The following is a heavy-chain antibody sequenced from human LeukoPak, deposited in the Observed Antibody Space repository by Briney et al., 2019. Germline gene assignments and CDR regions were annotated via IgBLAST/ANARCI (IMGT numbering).Heavy chain of an antibody. Sequence: SETLSLTCTVSGGSISSYYWSWIRQPPGKGLEWIGYIYYSGSTNYNPSLKSRVTISVDTSKNQFSLKLSSVTAADTAVYYCARHWYYDFWSGYYTGFDYWGQGTLVTVSS. D-gene: IGHD3-3*01. V-gene: IGHV4-59*01. CDR2: IYYSGST. CDR3: ARHWYYDFWSGYYTGFDY. CDR1: GGSISSYY. J-gene: IGHJ4*02.